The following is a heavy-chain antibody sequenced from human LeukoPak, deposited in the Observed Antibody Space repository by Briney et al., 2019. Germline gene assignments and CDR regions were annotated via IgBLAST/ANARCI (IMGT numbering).Heavy chain of an antibody. D-gene: IGHD6-19*01. CDR2: IYYSGGT. CDR1: GDSISSYY. J-gene: IGHJ5*01. Sequence: PSETLSLTCIVSGDSISSYYWNWIRQPPGKGLEWIGYIYYSGGTKYNLSLKSRVTISLGRSKNQFSLKLSSVTAADTAAYYCALGQYSSGWYDSWGQGTPVTVSS. CDR3: ALGQYSSGWYDS. V-gene: IGHV4-59*01.